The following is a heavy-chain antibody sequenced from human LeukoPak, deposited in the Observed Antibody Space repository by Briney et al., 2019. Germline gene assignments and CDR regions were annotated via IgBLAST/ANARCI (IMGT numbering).Heavy chain of an antibody. CDR3: ARDHRGAQDY. CDR1: GYTFTSYG. D-gene: IGHD1-26*01. Sequence: GASVKVSCKASGYTFTSYGISWVRQAPGQGLEWMGWISAYNGNTDSAQKLQGRVTMTTDTSTSTAYMDLRSLRSDDTAVYYCARDHRGAQDYSGQGTLVTVSS. J-gene: IGHJ4*02. V-gene: IGHV1-18*01. CDR2: ISAYNGNT.